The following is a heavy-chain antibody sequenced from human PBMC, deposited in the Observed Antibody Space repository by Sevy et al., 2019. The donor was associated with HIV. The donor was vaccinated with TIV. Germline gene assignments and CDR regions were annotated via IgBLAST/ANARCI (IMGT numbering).Heavy chain of an antibody. J-gene: IGHJ6*02. CDR3: TRLGGLTDYGMDV. CDR2: IYYNVRI. D-gene: IGHD1-26*01. V-gene: IGHV4-61*01. CDR1: GGSVTSDTYY. Sequence: SETLSLTCTVSGGSVTSDTYYWTWIRQPPGKGLEFIGYIYYNVRINYNPSLKNRVTISVDTSKNQFSLKLTSVTAADTAVYYCTRLGGLTDYGMDVWGQRTTVTVSS.